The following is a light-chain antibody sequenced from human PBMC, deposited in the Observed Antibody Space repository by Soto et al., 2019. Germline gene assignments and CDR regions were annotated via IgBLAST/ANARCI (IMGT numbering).Light chain of an antibody. CDR2: AAS. V-gene: IGKV1-8*01. CDR1: QDIGTY. CDR3: QHYYNYPRT. Sequence: AIRMTQSPSPLSASTGDRVTIPCRASQDIGTYLAWYQQKPGKAPKLLIYAASSLQSGVPSRFSGSGSGTDFTLTISWLQSEDFATYYCQHYYNYPRTFGQGTKVDIK. J-gene: IGKJ1*01.